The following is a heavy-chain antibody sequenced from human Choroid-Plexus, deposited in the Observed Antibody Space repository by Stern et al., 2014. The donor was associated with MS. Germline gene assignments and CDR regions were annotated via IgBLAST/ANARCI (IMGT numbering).Heavy chain of an antibody. J-gene: IGHJ5*02. CDR2: VSYDGSNK. D-gene: IGHD2/OR15-2a*01. Sequence: QVQLMQSGGGVVQPGRPLRLSCVASGFTFGGCAMHWVRQAPGKGLEWVAGVSYDGSNKYYADSVKGRFTISRDNSQNTLYMQMSSLRPEDTAVYYCAKDRQYLTYFFDHWGQGSLVTVSS. CDR3: AKDRQYLTYFFDH. CDR1: GFTFGGCA. V-gene: IGHV3-30*18.